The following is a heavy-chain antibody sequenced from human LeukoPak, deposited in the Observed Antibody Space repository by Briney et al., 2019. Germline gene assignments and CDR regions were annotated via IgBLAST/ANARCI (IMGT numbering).Heavy chain of an antibody. CDR1: GFTFSSYS. CDR3: AKSPYYYGMDV. V-gene: IGHV3-21*04. CDR2: ISSSSSYI. J-gene: IGHJ6*02. Sequence: GGSLRLSCAASGFTFSSYSMNWVRQAPGKGLEWVSSISSSSSYIYYADSVKGRFTISRDNAKNSLYLQMNSLRAEDTALYYCAKSPYYYGMDVWGQGTTVTVSS.